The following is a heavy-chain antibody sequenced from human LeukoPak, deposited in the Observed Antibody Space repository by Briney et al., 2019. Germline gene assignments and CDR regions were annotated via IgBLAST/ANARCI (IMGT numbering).Heavy chain of an antibody. J-gene: IGHJ4*02. V-gene: IGHV4-34*01. CDR2: INHSGST. D-gene: IGHD2-2*02. Sequence: SETLSLTCAVYGGSFSGYYWSWIRQPPGKGLEWIGEINHSGSTNCNPSLKSRVTISVDTSKNQFSLKLSSVTAADTAVYYCARRDVHYCSSTSCYTGIDYWGQGTLVTVSS. CDR1: GGSFSGYY. CDR3: ARRDVHYCSSTSCYTGIDY.